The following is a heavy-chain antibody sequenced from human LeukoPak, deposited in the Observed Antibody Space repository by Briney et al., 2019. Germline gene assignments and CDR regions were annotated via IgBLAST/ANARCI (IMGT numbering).Heavy chain of an antibody. V-gene: IGHV3-43*02. CDR3: AKESGKFDY. J-gene: IGHJ4*02. Sequence: GGSLRLSCVVSGINFTDYAMHWVRQPPGKGLEWVSLISADGGSTFSADSVKGRFIISRDNSKNSLYLQMNSLRSEDTAMYYCAKESGKFDYWGQGTLVAVSS. CDR1: GINFTDYA. CDR2: ISADGGST.